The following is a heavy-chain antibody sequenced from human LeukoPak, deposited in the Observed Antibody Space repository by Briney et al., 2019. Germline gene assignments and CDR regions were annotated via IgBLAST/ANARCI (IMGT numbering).Heavy chain of an antibody. CDR3: AVDKTLGDILTCLPSSFDY. D-gene: IGHD3-9*01. CDR1: GYTFTSYG. V-gene: IGHV1-18*01. CDR2: ISAYNGNT. J-gene: IGHJ4*02. Sequence: ASVKVSCKASGYTFTSYGISWVRQAPGQGLEWMGWISAYNGNTNYAQTLQGRVTMTTDTSTSTAYMELRSLRSDDTGVYYCAVDKTLGDILTCLPSSFDYWGQGTLVTVSS.